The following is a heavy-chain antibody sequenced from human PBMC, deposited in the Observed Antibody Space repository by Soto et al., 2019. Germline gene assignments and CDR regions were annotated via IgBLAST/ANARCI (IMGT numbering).Heavy chain of an antibody. CDR2: MNPNSGNT. D-gene: IGHD2-15*01. CDR3: ARSIHCSGGSCYSVDWFDP. V-gene: IGHV1-8*01. J-gene: IGHJ5*02. CDR1: GYTFPSYD. Sequence: ASVKVSCKASGYTFPSYDISWVRQATGQGLEWMGWMNPNSGNTGYAQKFQGRVAMTRNTSISTAYMELSSLRSEDTAVYYCARSIHCSGGSCYSVDWFDPWGQGTLVTVS.